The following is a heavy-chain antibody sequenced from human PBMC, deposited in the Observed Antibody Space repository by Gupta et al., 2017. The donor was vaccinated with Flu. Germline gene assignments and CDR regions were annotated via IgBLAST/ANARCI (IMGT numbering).Heavy chain of an antibody. J-gene: IGHJ4*02. CDR2: IIPIFGTA. Sequence: GLEWMGGIIPIFGTANYAQKFQGRVTITADKSTSTAYMELSSLRSEDTAVYYCARRNYDFWSGSTNTQALDYWGQGTLVTVSS. CDR3: ARRNYDFWSGSTNTQALDY. D-gene: IGHD3-3*01. V-gene: IGHV1-69*06.